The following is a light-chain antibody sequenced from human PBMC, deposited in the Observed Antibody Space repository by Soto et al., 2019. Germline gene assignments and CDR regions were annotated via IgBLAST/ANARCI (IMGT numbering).Light chain of an antibody. V-gene: IGKV3-20*01. Sequence: EIVLTHSPGTLSLSPGERATLSFSSSQSVGDKLAWYQQKPGQAPRLLIYGASTRATGVPARFSGSGSGTDFTLTISRLEAEDFAVYYCQQSSSSPITFGQGTRLEIK. CDR3: QQSSSSPIT. CDR1: QSVGDK. CDR2: GAS. J-gene: IGKJ5*01.